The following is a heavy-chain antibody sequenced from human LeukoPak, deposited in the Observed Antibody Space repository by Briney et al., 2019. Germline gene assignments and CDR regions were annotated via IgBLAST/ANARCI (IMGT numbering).Heavy chain of an antibody. Sequence: GGSLRLSCAASEFTFSYCAMTWVRQAPGKGLEWVSTISGSGGSTYYADPVKGRFTISRDNSKNTMFLQMNSLRAEDTAVYYCAKDLHYDSRGYYYEGAFDIWGQGTTVTVSS. D-gene: IGHD3-22*01. CDR3: AKDLHYDSRGYYYEGAFDI. V-gene: IGHV3-23*01. CDR2: ISGSGGST. J-gene: IGHJ3*02. CDR1: EFTFSYCA.